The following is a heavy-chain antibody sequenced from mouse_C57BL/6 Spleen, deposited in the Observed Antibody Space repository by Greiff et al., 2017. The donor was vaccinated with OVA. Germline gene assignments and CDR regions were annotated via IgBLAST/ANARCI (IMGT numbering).Heavy chain of an antibody. J-gene: IGHJ3*01. CDR3: ARTNWDDWFAY. V-gene: IGHV1-26*01. D-gene: IGHD4-1*01. CDR2: INPNNGGT. Sequence: EVQLQQSGPELVKPGASVKISCKASGYTFTDYYMNWVKQSHGKSLEWIGDINPNNGGTSYNQKFKGKATLTVDKSSSTAYMELRSLTSEDSAVYYCARTNWDDWFAYWGQGTLVTVSA. CDR1: GYTFTDYY.